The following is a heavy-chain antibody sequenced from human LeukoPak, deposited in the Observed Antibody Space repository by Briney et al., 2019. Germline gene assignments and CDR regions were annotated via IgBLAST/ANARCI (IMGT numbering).Heavy chain of an antibody. CDR1: GFTFSSYA. Sequence: GGSLRLSCAASGFTFSSYAMHWVRQAPGKGLEYVSAISSNGGSTYYANSVKGRFTISRDNSKNTLYLQMGSLRAEDMAVYYCARGRGTGIVGATPIDYWGQGTLVTVSS. J-gene: IGHJ4*02. CDR2: ISSNGGST. D-gene: IGHD1-26*01. V-gene: IGHV3-64*01. CDR3: ARGRGTGIVGATPIDY.